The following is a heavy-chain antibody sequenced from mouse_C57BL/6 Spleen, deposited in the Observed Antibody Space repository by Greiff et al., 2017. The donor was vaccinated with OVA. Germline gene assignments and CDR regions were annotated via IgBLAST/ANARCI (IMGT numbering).Heavy chain of an antibody. CDR1: GYTFTSYW. Sequence: QVQLQQPGAELVKPGASVKLSCKASGYTFTSYWMQWVKQRPGQGLEWIGEIDPSDSYTNYNQKFKGKATLTVDTSSSTAYMQLSSLTSEDSAVDYCARRATTVVVDYWGQGTTLTVSS. J-gene: IGHJ2*01. CDR3: ARRATTVVVDY. D-gene: IGHD1-1*01. CDR2: IDPSDSYT. V-gene: IGHV1-50*01.